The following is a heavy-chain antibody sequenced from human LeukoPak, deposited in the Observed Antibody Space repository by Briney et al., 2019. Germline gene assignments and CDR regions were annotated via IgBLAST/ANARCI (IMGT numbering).Heavy chain of an antibody. J-gene: IGHJ4*02. CDR3: AGAPGVWGSYRYPSEG. V-gene: IGHV3-21*01. Sequence: GGSLRLSCAASGFTFSSYSMNWVRQAPGKGLEWVSSISSSSSYIYYADSVKGRFTISRDNAKNSLYLQMNSLRAEDTAVYYCAGAPGVWGSYRYPSEGGGQGTLVTVSS. CDR2: ISSSSSYI. D-gene: IGHD3-16*02. CDR1: GFTFSSYS.